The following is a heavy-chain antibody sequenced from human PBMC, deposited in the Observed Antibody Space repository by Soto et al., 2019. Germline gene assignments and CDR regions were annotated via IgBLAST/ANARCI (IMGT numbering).Heavy chain of an antibody. CDR3: ATGVRYYYYGMDV. Sequence: ASVKVSCKASGYTFTSYGISWVRQAPGQGLEWMGWISAYNGNTNYAQKFQGRVTMTRDTSTSTVYMELSSLRSEDTAVYYCATGVRYYYYGMDVWGQGTTVTVSS. J-gene: IGHJ6*02. D-gene: IGHD2-8*01. CDR1: GYTFTSYG. V-gene: IGHV1-18*01. CDR2: ISAYNGNT.